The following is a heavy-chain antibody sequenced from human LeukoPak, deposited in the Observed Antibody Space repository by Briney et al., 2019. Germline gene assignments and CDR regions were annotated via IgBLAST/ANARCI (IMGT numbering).Heavy chain of an antibody. V-gene: IGHV1-69*06. CDR1: GGTFSSYA. D-gene: IGHD6-13*01. J-gene: IGHJ4*02. CDR2: IIPMFGTA. CDR3: ARSSIIAAAGPYYFDY. Sequence: ASVKVSCKASGGTFSSYAISWVRQAPGQGLEWMGGIIPMFGTANYAQKFQGRVTITADKSTSTAYMELSSLRSEDTAVYYCARSSIIAAAGPYYFDYWGLGTLVTVSS.